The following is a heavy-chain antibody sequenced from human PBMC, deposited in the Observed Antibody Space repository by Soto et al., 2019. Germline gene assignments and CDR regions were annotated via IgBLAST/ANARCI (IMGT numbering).Heavy chain of an antibody. CDR3: AKGASGQVGITMARYNWFDP. D-gene: IGHD3-10*01. CDR2: ISWNSGSI. CDR1: GFTFDDYA. V-gene: IGHV3-9*01. Sequence: GGSLRLSCAASGFTFDDYAMHWVRQAPGKGLEWVSGISWNSGSIGYADSVKGRFTISRDNAKNSLYLQMNSLRAEDTALYYCAKGASGQVGITMARYNWFDPWGQGTLVTVSS. J-gene: IGHJ5*02.